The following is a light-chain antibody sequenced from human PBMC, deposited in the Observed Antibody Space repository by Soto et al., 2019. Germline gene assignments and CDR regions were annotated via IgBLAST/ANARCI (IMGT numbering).Light chain of an antibody. CDR1: HSVTTH. Sequence: EIVLKQSPDTLSLSPGERATLSFWASHSVTTHLAWFQQRPGQTPRLLIYDASTRAPGIPARFSGRGSGADFTLTISSLEPEDFAVYYCQQRSDSITFGQGTRLE. J-gene: IGKJ5*01. CDR2: DAS. CDR3: QQRSDSIT. V-gene: IGKV3-11*01.